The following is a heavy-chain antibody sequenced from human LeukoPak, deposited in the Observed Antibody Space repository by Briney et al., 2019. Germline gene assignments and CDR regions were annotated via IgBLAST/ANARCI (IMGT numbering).Heavy chain of an antibody. CDR3: ARDLGYTYYYDSSGSWFDP. V-gene: IGHV1-69*05. J-gene: IGHJ5*02. Sequence: SVKVSCKASGGTFSSYAISWVRQAPGQGLEWMGGIIPIFGTANYAQKFQGRVTITTDESTSTAYMELSSLRSEDTAVYYCARDLGYTYYYDSSGSWFDPWAREPWSPSPQ. D-gene: IGHD3-22*01. CDR2: IIPIFGTA. CDR1: GGTFSSYA.